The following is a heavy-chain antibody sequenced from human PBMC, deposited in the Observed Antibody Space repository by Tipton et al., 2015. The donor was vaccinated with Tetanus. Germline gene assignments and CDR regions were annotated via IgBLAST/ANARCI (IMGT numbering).Heavy chain of an antibody. V-gene: IGHV4-30-2*01. J-gene: IGHJ5*02. D-gene: IGHD6-6*01. Sequence: TLSLTCTVSGGSINSPDYPWGWIRQPPGKGLEWIGNIYQSGSTSHNPSLATRVTITADKSKNQFSLNLRSVTAADTAVYYCARDRGQQFVSDWFDPWGQGTLVTVSS. CDR1: GGSINSPDYP. CDR3: ARDRGQQFVSDWFDP. CDR2: IYQSGST.